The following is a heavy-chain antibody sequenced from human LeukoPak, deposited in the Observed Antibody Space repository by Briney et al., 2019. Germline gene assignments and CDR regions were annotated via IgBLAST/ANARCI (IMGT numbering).Heavy chain of an antibody. CDR3: ARRIIGTSGYYYYYMDV. J-gene: IGHJ6*03. CDR1: GGSISTPIYH. V-gene: IGHV4-39*01. Sequence: NTSETLSLTCTVSGGSISTPIYHWGWIRQPPGKGLEWIGSSGNSGSTYYNPSLKSRVTISVDTSKNQFSLKLNSVTAADTAVYYCARRIIGTSGYYYYYMDVWGKGTTVTVTS. D-gene: IGHD3-10*01. CDR2: SGNSGST.